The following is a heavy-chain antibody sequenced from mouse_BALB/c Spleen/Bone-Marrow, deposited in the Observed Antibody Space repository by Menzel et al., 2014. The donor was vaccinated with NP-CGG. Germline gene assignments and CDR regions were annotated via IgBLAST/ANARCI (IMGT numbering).Heavy chain of an antibody. V-gene: IGHV7-3*02. CDR2: IRNKAKGYTT. J-gene: IGHJ1*01. CDR1: GFTFTDYY. Sequence: DVHLVESGEGSVQPGGSLRLSWATSGFTFTDYYMSWVRQPPGKALEWLGFIRNKAKGYTTEYSASVKGRFTISRDNSQRILYLQMNTLRPEDSATYYCARDENVGIYWYFDVWGAGTTVIVSS. CDR3: ARDENVGIYWYFDV.